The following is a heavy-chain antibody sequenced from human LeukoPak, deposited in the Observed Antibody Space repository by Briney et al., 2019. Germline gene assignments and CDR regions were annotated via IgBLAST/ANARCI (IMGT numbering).Heavy chain of an antibody. Sequence: ASVKVSCKASGGTFSSYAISWVRQAPGQGLEWMGGIIPIFGTANYAQKFQGRVTITADESTSTAYMELSSLRSEDTAVYYCARGRLWRGHYYDSSGYPFDPWGQGTLVTVSS. CDR3: ARGRLWRGHYYDSSGYPFDP. CDR2: IIPIFGTA. D-gene: IGHD3-22*01. CDR1: GGTFSSYA. J-gene: IGHJ5*02. V-gene: IGHV1-69*13.